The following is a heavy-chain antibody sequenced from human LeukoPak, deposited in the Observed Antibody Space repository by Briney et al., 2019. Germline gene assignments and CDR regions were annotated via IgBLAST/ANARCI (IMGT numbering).Heavy chain of an antibody. V-gene: IGHV3-21*01. J-gene: IGHJ4*02. D-gene: IGHD1-1*01. CDR2: INSGSTYT. CDR3: ARSLTTLTYEGY. Sequence: GGSLRLSCAASGFSNYAMNWVRQAPGKGLEWVSSINSGSTYTYYTESVKGRFTVSRDNAKNSLFLQMNSLRAEDTAIYYCARSLTTLTYEGYWGQGTLVTVSS. CDR1: GFSNYA.